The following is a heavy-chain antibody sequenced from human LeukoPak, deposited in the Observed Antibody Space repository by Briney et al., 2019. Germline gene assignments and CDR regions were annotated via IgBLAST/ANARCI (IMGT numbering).Heavy chain of an antibody. Sequence: GGSLRLSCAASGFTFEDYAMHWVRQAPGKGLEWVSGINWNSDIIDYADSVKGRFTISRDNAKNSLYLQMNSLRPEDTALYYCAKDSAVAGRHFDSWGQGTLVTVSS. D-gene: IGHD6-19*01. CDR2: INWNSDII. CDR3: AKDSAVAGRHFDS. V-gene: IGHV3-9*01. J-gene: IGHJ4*02. CDR1: GFTFEDYA.